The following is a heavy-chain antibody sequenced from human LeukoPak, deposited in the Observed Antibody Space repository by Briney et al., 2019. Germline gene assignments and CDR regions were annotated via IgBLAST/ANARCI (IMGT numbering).Heavy chain of an antibody. CDR1: GFTFSYYG. V-gene: IGHV3-30*02. CDR3: AKSHLPNAYSGTYYCDY. J-gene: IGHJ4*02. D-gene: IGHD1-26*01. CDR2: IRYDESKK. Sequence: QPGGSLRLSCAASGFTFSYYGMHWVRQAPGKGLEWVAFIRYDESKKFYGDSVKGRFTISRDNSKNTLYLQMNSLRTEDTAVYYCAKSHLPNAYSGTYYCDYWGQGTLVTVSS.